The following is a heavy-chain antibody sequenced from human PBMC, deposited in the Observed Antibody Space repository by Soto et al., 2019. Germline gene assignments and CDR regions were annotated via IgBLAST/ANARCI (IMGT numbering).Heavy chain of an antibody. D-gene: IGHD2-15*01. CDR2: ISGSGGNT. Sequence: GGSLRLSCAASGFTFSSYAMSWVRQAPGKGLEWVSAISGSGGNTYYANSVKGRFTISRENSKNTVYLQMNSLRADDTAVYYCAKDRDIVLVEAVDDAFDIWGQGTMVTVSS. CDR1: GFTFSSYA. J-gene: IGHJ3*02. CDR3: AKDRDIVLVEAVDDAFDI. V-gene: IGHV3-23*01.